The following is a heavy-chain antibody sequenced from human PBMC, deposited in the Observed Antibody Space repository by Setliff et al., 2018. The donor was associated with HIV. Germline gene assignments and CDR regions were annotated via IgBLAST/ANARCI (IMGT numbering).Heavy chain of an antibody. J-gene: IGHJ4*02. CDR1: GGSIYGSDYY. CDR3: ARQGQLGSE. CDR2: IYYSGST. V-gene: IGHV4-39*01. Sequence: PSETLSLTCTVSGGSIYGSDYYWGWIRQPSGKGLESIGSIYYSGSTYYKPSLKSRVTISVDTSKNQFSLKLSSVTAADTAVYYCARQGQLGSEWGQGTLVTVSS. D-gene: IGHD1-1*01.